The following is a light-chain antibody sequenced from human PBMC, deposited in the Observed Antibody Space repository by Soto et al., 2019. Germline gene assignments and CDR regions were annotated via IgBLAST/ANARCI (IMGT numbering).Light chain of an antibody. CDR3: QQHYTSPPT. CDR2: WAS. CDR1: QSVLYTSNNKNY. Sequence: DIVMTQSPESLSVSLGETDTINCKASQSVLYTSNNKNYFAWYQQKPGQPPKLIIYWASTRASGVPDRFSGGGSGTDFTLTISSLQAEDVAVYYCQQHYTSPPTFGPGTKVDIK. J-gene: IGKJ3*01. V-gene: IGKV4-1*01.